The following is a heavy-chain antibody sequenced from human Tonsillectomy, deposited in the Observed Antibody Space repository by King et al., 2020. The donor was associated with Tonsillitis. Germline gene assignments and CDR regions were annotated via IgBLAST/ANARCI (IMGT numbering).Heavy chain of an antibody. J-gene: IGHJ5*02. CDR2: ISAYNGNT. V-gene: IGHV1-18*01. D-gene: IGHD3-10*01. CDR3: ARDTYYYASGSYYRNNWFDP. CDR1: GYTFTSYG. Sequence: QVQLVQSGAEVKKPGASVKVSCKASGYTFTSYGISWVRQAPGQGLEWVGWISAYNGNTNYAQKLQGRVTMTTDTSTSTAYMELRSLRSDDTAVYYCARDTYYYASGSYYRNNWFDPWGQGTLVTVSS.